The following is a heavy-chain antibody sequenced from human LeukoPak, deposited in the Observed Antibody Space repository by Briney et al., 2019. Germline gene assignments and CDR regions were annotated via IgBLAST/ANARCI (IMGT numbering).Heavy chain of an antibody. Sequence: GGSLRLSCAASGFTFSSSAMSWVRQAPGKGLEWVSAISGSGGSTYYADSVKGRLTISRDNSKNTLYLQMNSLIAEDTAVYYCAKTYGSGSYSYYYYGIDVWGQGTTVTVSS. CDR1: GFTFSSSA. D-gene: IGHD3-10*01. CDR2: ISGSGGST. CDR3: AKTYGSGSYSYYYYGIDV. J-gene: IGHJ6*02. V-gene: IGHV3-23*01.